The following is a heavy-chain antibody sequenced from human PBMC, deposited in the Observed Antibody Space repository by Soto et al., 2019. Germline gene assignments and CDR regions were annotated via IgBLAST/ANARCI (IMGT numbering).Heavy chain of an antibody. CDR3: ERCWLRYFDWLKAFDI. Sequence: QVQLVQSGAEVKKPGASVKVSCKASGYTFTSYGISWVRQAQGQGLEWMGWIIAYNGNTNYAQKLQGRVTMTTDTSMSSAYMEVRSQRSDETAVYDCERCWLRYFDWLKAFDIWGQGPMVTASS. CDR2: IIAYNGNT. D-gene: IGHD3-9*01. CDR1: GYTFTSYG. V-gene: IGHV1-18*04. J-gene: IGHJ3*02.